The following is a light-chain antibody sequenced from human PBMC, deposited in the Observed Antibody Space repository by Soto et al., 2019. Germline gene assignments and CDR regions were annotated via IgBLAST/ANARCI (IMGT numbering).Light chain of an antibody. V-gene: IGKV1-39*01. Sequence: DIPMTQSPSSLSASVGDRVTITCRASQSISSSLNWYQQKPGKPPKLLIYTASTLQSGVPSRFSGSGSGTDFTLTISSLQPEDFATYYCQQSSNTPLTFGGGTKVEIQ. CDR3: QQSSNTPLT. CDR2: TAS. CDR1: QSISSS. J-gene: IGKJ4*01.